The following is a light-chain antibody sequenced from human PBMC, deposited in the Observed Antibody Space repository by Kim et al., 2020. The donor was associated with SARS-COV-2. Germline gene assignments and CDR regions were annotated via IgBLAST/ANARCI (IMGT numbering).Light chain of an antibody. Sequence: STVQSATLPLRASQIVSSHLVCYQQTPRQAPRSLIYGASTRATGIPARLSGRGSGTELPLTISSLKSEHFAVYYCQTYYNWWTFGPGT. V-gene: IGKV3-15*01. J-gene: IGKJ1*01. CDR2: GAS. CDR1: QIVSSH. CDR3: QTYYNWWT.